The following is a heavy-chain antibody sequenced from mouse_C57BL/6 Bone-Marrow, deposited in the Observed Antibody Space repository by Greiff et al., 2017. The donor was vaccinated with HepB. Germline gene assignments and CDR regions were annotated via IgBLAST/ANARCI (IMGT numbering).Heavy chain of an antibody. J-gene: IGHJ4*01. CDR2: SRNKANDYTT. Sequence: EVKVVESGGGLVQSGRSLRLSCATSGFTFSDFYMEWVRQAPGKGLEWIAASRNKANDYTTEYSASVKGRFIVSRDTSQSILYLQMNALRAEDTAIYYCARDHYAMGYWGQGTSVTVSS. CDR1: GFTFSDFY. CDR3: ARDHYAMGY. V-gene: IGHV7-1*01.